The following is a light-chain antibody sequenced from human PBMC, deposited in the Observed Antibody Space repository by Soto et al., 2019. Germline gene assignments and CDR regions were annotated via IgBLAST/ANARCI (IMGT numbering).Light chain of an antibody. V-gene: IGKV3-15*01. CDR1: QSVSTK. J-gene: IGKJ2*01. CDR2: GAS. CDR3: QQYNNWPPYT. Sequence: EIVLTQSPATLSVSPGERATLSCRASQSVSTKLAWYQQKPGQAPRLLIYGASTRATGTPARFSGSGSDTEFRLTISSLPSEDFAVYYCQQYNNWPPYTFGQGTKLEIK.